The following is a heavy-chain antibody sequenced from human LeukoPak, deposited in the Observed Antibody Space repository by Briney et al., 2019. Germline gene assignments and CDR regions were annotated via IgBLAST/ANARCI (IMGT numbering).Heavy chain of an antibody. V-gene: IGHV3-7*01. CDR1: TFTFNANW. J-gene: IGHJ3*02. CDR3: ARVGSSSSGVDI. Sequence: GGSLRLSCVASTFTFNANWMSWVRQAPGKGLEWVANIKQDGGEKYYVDSVKGRFTISRDNAKNSLYLQMNSLRAEDTAVYYCARVGSSSSGVDIWGQGTMVTVSS. CDR2: IKQDGGEK. D-gene: IGHD6-6*01.